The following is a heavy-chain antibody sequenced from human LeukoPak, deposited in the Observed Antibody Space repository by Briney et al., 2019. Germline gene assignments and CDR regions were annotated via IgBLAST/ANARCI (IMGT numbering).Heavy chain of an antibody. V-gene: IGHV3-30*18. D-gene: IGHD6-13*01. Sequence: GGSLRLSCAASGFTFSSYGMHWVRQAPGKGLEWVAVISYDGSNKYYTDSVKGRFTISRDNSKNTLYLQMNSLRAEDTAVYYCAKAHPGYSSSWYDYWGQGTLVTVSS. J-gene: IGHJ4*02. CDR2: ISYDGSNK. CDR1: GFTFSSYG. CDR3: AKAHPGYSSSWYDY.